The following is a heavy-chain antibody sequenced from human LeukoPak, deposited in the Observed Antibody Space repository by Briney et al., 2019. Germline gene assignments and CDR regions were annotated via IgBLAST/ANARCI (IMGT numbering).Heavy chain of an antibody. Sequence: GGSQRLFCGASGFTFSIAWVRWVRHAPGKGLEWVSAISGSGGSTYYAVCVEGLFTLSRDNQEHTLYPKMNSLRAEDRSVYDCAKDVWELYYFDYWGQGTLVTVSS. V-gene: IGHV3-23*01. CDR2: ISGSGGST. CDR1: GFTFSIAW. D-gene: IGHD1-26*01. J-gene: IGHJ4*02. CDR3: AKDVWELYYFDY.